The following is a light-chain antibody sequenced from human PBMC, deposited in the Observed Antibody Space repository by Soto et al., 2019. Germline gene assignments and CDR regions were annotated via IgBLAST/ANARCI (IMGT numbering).Light chain of an antibody. J-gene: IGKJ1*01. V-gene: IGKV1-33*01. Sequence: DIQMTQSPSSVSASVGDRVIITCQASQDITIHLNWYQQKPGKAPKLLIYDASNLETGVPSRFSGSGSGTEFTFAISGLQPEDFATYYCQHPGTFGQGTKVDNK. CDR1: QDITIH. CDR2: DAS. CDR3: QHPGT.